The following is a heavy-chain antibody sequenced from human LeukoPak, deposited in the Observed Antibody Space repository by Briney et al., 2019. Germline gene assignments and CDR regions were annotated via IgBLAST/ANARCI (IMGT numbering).Heavy chain of an antibody. CDR3: ARDRTYGGNSGFDY. V-gene: IGHV4-4*07. D-gene: IGHD4-23*01. CDR2: IYSSGST. Sequence: SETLSLTCTVSGGSISSYYWSWIRQLVGKGLEWIGRIYSSGSTSYNPSLKSRVAMSVDTSKNQFSLNLTSVTAADTAVYYCARDRTYGGNSGFDYWGRGTLVTVSS. CDR1: GGSISSYY. J-gene: IGHJ4*02.